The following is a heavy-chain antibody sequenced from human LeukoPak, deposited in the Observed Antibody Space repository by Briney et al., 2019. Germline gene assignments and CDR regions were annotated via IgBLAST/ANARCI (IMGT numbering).Heavy chain of an antibody. J-gene: IGHJ4*02. CDR1: GYTFTSYG. D-gene: IGHD1-14*01. Sequence: SVKVSCKASGYTFTSYGISWVRQAPGQGLEWMGGIIPIFGTANYAQKFQGRVTITTDESTSTADMELSSLRSEDTAVYYCARGYPETTPFDYWGQGTLVTVSS. CDR2: IIPIFGTA. V-gene: IGHV1-69*05. CDR3: ARGYPETTPFDY.